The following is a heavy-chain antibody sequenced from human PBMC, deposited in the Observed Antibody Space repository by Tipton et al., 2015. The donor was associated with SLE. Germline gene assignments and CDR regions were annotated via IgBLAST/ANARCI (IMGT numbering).Heavy chain of an antibody. CDR2: IRFDGNKE. CDR1: GYSISSGYY. J-gene: IGHJ3*02. CDR3: ARGHASGWDHDAFDM. D-gene: IGHD6-19*01. Sequence: LSLTCTVSGYSISSGYYWGWIRQPPGKGLEWVTFIRFDGNKEYYADSVKGRFTISRDNSKNTLFLQINSLRTDDTAVYYCARGHASGWDHDAFDMWGQGTMVTVSS. V-gene: IGHV3-30*02.